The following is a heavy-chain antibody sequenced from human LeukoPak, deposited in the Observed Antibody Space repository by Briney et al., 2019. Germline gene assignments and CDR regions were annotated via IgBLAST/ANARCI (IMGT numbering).Heavy chain of an antibody. J-gene: IGHJ4*02. D-gene: IGHD5-12*01. V-gene: IGHV3-48*03. CDR3: AKSGYDPPFDY. CDR2: ISSSGSTI. CDR1: GFTFSSYE. Sequence: SGGSLRLSCAAFGFTFSSYEMNWVRQAPGKGLEWVSYISSSGSTIYYADSVKGRFTISRDNAKNSLYLQMNSLRAEDTAVYYCAKSGYDPPFDYWGQGTLVTVSS.